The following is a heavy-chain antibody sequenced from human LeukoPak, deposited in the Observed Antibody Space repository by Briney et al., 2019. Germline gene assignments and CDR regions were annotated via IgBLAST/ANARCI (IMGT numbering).Heavy chain of an antibody. Sequence: GGSLKLSCEASGFTVSSNYISWVRQAPGQGLEWMSVIYTGGSTCYADSVQGRFTISRDNSKNTLYLQMISLRAEDTAVYYCAREAAAGSLMAWGQGTLVTVSS. D-gene: IGHD6-13*01. CDR1: GFTVSSNY. J-gene: IGHJ4*02. V-gene: IGHV3-53*01. CDR2: IYTGGST. CDR3: AREAAAGSLMA.